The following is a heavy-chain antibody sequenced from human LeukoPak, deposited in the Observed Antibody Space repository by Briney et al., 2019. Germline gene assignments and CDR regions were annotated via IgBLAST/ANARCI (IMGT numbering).Heavy chain of an antibody. CDR3: ARRCSSATCYTDAFDI. CDR1: GGSISSYY. J-gene: IGHJ3*02. CDR2: VYYSGAT. V-gene: IGHV4-59*08. Sequence: SETLSLTCTVSGGSISSYYWSWIRQPPGKGLEWIGYVYYSGATNYNPSLKSRVTISVDTSKKQFSLKLSSVTAADTAVYYCARRCSSATCYTDAFDIWGQGTMVTVSS. D-gene: IGHD2-2*02.